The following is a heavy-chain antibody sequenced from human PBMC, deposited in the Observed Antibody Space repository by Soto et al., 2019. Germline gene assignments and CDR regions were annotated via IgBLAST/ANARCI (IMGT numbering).Heavy chain of an antibody. CDR1: GYTFTSYG. CDR3: AREILSPDFYFHGMDV. V-gene: IGHV1-18*04. Sequence: QGQLVQSGAEVKKPGASVKVSCKASGYTFTSYGISWVRQAPGQGLEWMGWISAKKGNTKYAQKCRGRVTRTTGTCTGGAYMGGRGVGSDDTAVSYCAREILSPDFYFHGMDVWGQGTTVTVSS. J-gene: IGHJ6*02. CDR2: ISAKKGNT. D-gene: IGHD2-15*01.